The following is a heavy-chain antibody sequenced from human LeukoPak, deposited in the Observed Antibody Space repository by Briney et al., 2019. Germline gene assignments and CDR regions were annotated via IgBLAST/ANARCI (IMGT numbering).Heavy chain of an antibody. CDR3: AKESLGYCSGSTCYYFYMDF. Sequence: SGGSLRLSCAASGFTFSRYSMNWVRQAPGKGLEWVSYISGSSSTIYYADSVKGRFTISRDNAKHSLYLPMDSLRAEDTAVYYCAKESLGYCSGSTCYYFYMDFWGKGTTVTVSS. CDR2: ISGSSSTI. V-gene: IGHV3-48*04. D-gene: IGHD2-15*01. J-gene: IGHJ6*03. CDR1: GFTFSRYS.